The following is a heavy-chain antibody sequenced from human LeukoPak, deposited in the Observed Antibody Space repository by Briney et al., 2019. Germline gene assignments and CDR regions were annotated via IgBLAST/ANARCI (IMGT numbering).Heavy chain of an antibody. D-gene: IGHD3-10*01. CDR2: MNPNSGNT. Sequence: ASVKVSCKASGYTFTSYDINWVRQATGQGLEWMGWMNPNSGNTGYAQKFQGRVTMTRNTSISTAYMELSRLRSDDTAVYYCARDFISDAFDIWGQGTMVTVSS. CDR3: ARDFISDAFDI. J-gene: IGHJ3*02. V-gene: IGHV1-8*01. CDR1: GYTFTSYD.